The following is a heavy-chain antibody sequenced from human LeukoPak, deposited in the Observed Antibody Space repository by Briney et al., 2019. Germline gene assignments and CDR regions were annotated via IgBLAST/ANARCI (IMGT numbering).Heavy chain of an antibody. CDR1: GGSISSGSYY. V-gene: IGHV4-61*02. Sequence: PSETLSLTCTVPGGSISSGSYYWSWIRQPAGKGLEWIGRIYTSGSTNYNPSLKSRVTISVDTFKNQFSLKLSSVTAADTAVYYCASRIIYDSSGYYGDYWGQGTLVTVSS. CDR3: ASRIIYDSSGYYGDY. D-gene: IGHD3-22*01. CDR2: IYTSGST. J-gene: IGHJ4*02.